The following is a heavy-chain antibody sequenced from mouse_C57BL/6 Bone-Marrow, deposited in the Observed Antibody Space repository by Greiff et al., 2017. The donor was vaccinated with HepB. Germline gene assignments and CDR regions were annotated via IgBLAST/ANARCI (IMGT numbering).Heavy chain of an antibody. CDR3: ARVSLFAD. CDR2: ISYDGSN. J-gene: IGHJ3*01. V-gene: IGHV3-6*01. CDR1: GYSITSGYY. Sequence: EVQVVESGPGLVKPSQSLSLTCSVTGYSITSGYYWNWIRQFPGNKLEWMGYISYDGSNNYNPSLKNRISITRDTSKNQFFLKLNSVTTEDTATYYCARVSLFADWGQGTLVTVAA.